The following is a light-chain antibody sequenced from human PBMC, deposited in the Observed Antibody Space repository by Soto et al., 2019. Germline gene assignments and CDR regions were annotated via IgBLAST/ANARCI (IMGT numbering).Light chain of an antibody. V-gene: IGLV2-14*01. Sequence: QSVLTQPASVSGSPGQSITFPCTGTSSDVGNYKYVSRYQQHPGKAPKLMIYEVSNRPSGVSNRFSGSKSGNTASLAISGLQAEDETDYYCFSHTSSGTYVFGTGTKVTVL. J-gene: IGLJ1*01. CDR1: SSDVGNYKY. CDR2: EVS. CDR3: FSHTSSGTYV.